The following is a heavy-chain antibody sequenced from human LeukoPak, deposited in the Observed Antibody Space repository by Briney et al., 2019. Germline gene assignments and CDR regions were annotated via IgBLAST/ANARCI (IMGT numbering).Heavy chain of an antibody. Sequence: GASVKVSCKASGYTFTGYYMHWVRQAPGQGLEGMGWINPNSGGTNYAQKFQGRVTMTRDTSISTAYMELSRLRSDDTAVYYCAREVVAGTLTLYYYYMDVWGKGTTVTVSS. J-gene: IGHJ6*03. CDR1: GYTFTGYY. CDR2: INPNSGGT. D-gene: IGHD6-19*01. V-gene: IGHV1-2*02. CDR3: AREVVAGTLTLYYYYMDV.